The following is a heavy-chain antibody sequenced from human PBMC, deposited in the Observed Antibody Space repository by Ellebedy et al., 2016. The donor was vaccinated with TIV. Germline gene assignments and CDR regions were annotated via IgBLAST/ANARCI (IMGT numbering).Heavy chain of an antibody. D-gene: IGHD1-1*01. CDR1: GFTFTAYW. Sequence: GGSLRLSCAASGFTFTAYWMTWVRQAPGKGPEWVANIKKGGSEKYYVDSVKGRFTISRDNAKNSLYLQMNSLRAEDTAVYYCAGRAYNWNDGSLFDYWGRGTLVTVSS. J-gene: IGHJ4*02. CDR3: AGRAYNWNDGSLFDY. CDR2: IKKGGSEK. V-gene: IGHV3-7*03.